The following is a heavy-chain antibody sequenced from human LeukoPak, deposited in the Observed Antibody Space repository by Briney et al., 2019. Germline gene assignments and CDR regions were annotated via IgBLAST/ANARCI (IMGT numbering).Heavy chain of an antibody. CDR1: GGTFSSYA. J-gene: IGHJ4*02. D-gene: IGHD3-3*01. CDR2: IIPIFGTA. CDR3: ARDAPSDFWSGYFVY. Sequence: SVKVSCKASGGTFSSYAISWVRQAPGQGLEWMGRIIPIFGTANYAQKFQGRVTITTDESTSTAYMELSSLRSEDTAVNYCARDAPSDFWSGYFVYWGQGTLVTVSS. V-gene: IGHV1-69*05.